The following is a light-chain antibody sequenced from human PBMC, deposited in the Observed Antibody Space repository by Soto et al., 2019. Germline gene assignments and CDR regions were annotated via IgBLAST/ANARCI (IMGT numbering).Light chain of an antibody. CDR3: QQSYGTPLT. J-gene: IGKJ4*01. Sequence: DMEMTQSPSSLSASVGDRVTITCRASQSISNYLNWYQHKPGQVHKLLIYAASNLRSGVPTRFRGSGSGTDFNLTINSLQPEDFATYYCQQSYGTPLTFGGRTKIEIK. CDR1: QSISNY. V-gene: IGKV1-39*01. CDR2: AAS.